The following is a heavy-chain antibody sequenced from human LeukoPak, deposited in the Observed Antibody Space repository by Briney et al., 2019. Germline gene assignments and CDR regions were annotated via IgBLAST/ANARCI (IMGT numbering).Heavy chain of an antibody. CDR1: GFTFSSYA. V-gene: IGHV3-23*01. CDR2: ISGSGGST. J-gene: IGHJ4*02. D-gene: IGHD1-26*01. CDR3: AREVDSGSYRPSYYFDY. Sequence: GGSLRLSCAASGFTFSSYAMSWVRQAPGKGLEWVSAISGSGGSTYYADSVKGRITISRDNSKNTLYLQMNSLRAEDTAVYYCAREVDSGSYRPSYYFDYWGQGTLVTVSS.